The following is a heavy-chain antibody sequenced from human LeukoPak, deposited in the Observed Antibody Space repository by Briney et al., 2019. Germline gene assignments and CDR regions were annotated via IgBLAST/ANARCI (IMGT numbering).Heavy chain of an antibody. CDR1: GFTFDDYG. V-gene: IGHV3-23*01. J-gene: IGHJ4*02. Sequence: GGSLRLSCAASGFTFDDYGMSWVRQAPGKGLEWVSAISGSGGGTYYADSVKGRFTISRDNSKNTLYLQMNSLRADDTAVYYCAKGSRAAGYYFDYWGQGTLVTVSS. D-gene: IGHD6-25*01. CDR2: ISGSGGGT. CDR3: AKGSRAAGYYFDY.